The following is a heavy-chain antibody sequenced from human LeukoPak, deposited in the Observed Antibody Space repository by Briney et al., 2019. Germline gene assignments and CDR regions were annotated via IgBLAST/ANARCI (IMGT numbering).Heavy chain of an antibody. Sequence: GRSLRLSCAASGFTFSRNGMHWVRQVPGKGLEWVALIYYDGSNKYYVDSVKGRFTISRDNSKNMLYLQMNSLRAEDTAVYYCARDLLYSGSYSWYFDLWGRGTLVTVSS. CDR3: ARDLLYSGSYSWYFDL. CDR2: IYYDGSNK. J-gene: IGHJ2*01. D-gene: IGHD1-26*01. CDR1: GFTFSRNG. V-gene: IGHV3-33*01.